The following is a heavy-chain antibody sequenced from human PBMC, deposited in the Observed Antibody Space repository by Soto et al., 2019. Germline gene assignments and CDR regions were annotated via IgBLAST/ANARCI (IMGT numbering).Heavy chain of an antibody. Sequence: SETLSLTCAVYGGSFSGYYWSWIRQPPGKGLEWIGEINHSGSTNYNPSLKSRVTISVDTSKNQFSLKLSSVTAADTAVYYCARAYRMVRGVKFAWFDPWGQGTLVTVSS. CDR3: ARAYRMVRGVKFAWFDP. D-gene: IGHD3-10*01. J-gene: IGHJ5*02. CDR2: INHSGST. CDR1: GGSFSGYY. V-gene: IGHV4-34*01.